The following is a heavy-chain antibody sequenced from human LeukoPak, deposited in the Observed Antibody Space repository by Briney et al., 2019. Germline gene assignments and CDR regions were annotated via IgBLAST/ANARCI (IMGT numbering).Heavy chain of an antibody. Sequence: GGSLRLSCVASGFTFSSYWMHWVRQGPGKGLAWVSRIKNDGRSTNYADSVKGQFTISRDNAKNTLYLQMNSLRAEDTAVYYCARGGSPPEALGDAFEIWGQGTMVTVSS. J-gene: IGHJ3*02. V-gene: IGHV3-74*01. CDR2: IKNDGRST. D-gene: IGHD1-26*01. CDR1: GFTFSSYW. CDR3: ARGGSPPEALGDAFEI.